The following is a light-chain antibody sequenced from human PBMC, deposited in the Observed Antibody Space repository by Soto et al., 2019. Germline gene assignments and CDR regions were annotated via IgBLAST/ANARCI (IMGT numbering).Light chain of an antibody. Sequence: MTQSPSSLSASVGDRVTITCRASQSISSYLNWYQQKPGQAPRLLIYGASTRATGIPARFSGSGSGTEFTLTISSLQSEDFAVYYCQQYNNWPLTFGPGTKVDIK. V-gene: IGKV3-15*01. CDR3: QQYNNWPLT. CDR1: QSISSY. J-gene: IGKJ3*01. CDR2: GAS.